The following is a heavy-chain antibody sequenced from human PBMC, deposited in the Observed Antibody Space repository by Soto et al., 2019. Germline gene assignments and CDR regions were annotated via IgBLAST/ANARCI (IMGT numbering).Heavy chain of an antibody. V-gene: IGHV4-30-4*01. CDR1: GASISRSTSYY. Sequence: QVHLQESGPRLVKPSQTLSLTCTVSGASISRSTSYYWRWIRQTPEKGLEWIGYISYSGSTYYNPSLKSRVAISVDTANNQFSLNLRSVTVAHTAVYFCARVDGHSSAATDSWGQGTLVTVSS. D-gene: IGHD6-19*01. J-gene: IGHJ4*02. CDR2: ISYSGST. CDR3: ARVDGHSSAATDS.